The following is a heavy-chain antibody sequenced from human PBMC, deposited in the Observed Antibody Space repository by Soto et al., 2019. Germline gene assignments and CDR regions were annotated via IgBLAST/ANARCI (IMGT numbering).Heavy chain of an antibody. CDR2: ISGRGGST. Sequence: EVQLLESGGGLVQPGGSLKLSCAASGFTFSSNSMSWVRQAPGKGLEWVSGISGRGGSTYYANSVKGRFTISRTNSDNRTVLQINTLRAKDTGGKLRAKTRGDRWTTSYFACWGQGTLITVSS. D-gene: IGHD4-17*01. V-gene: IGHV3-23*01. CDR1: GFTFSSNS. J-gene: IGHJ4*02. CDR3: AKTRGDRWTTSYFAC.